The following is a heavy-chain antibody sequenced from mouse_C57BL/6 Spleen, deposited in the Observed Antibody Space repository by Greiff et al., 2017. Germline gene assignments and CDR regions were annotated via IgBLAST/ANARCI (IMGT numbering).Heavy chain of an antibody. V-gene: IGHV1-39*01. CDR2: INPNYGTT. Sequence: EVKLMESGPELVKPGASVKISCKASGYSFTDYNMNWVKQSNGKSLEWIGVINPNYGTTSYNQKFKGKATLTVDQSSSTAYMQLNSLTSEDSAVYYRARNDYSGAWFAYWGQGTLVTVSA. D-gene: IGHD2-4*01. J-gene: IGHJ3*01. CDR3: ARNDYSGAWFAY. CDR1: GYSFTDYN.